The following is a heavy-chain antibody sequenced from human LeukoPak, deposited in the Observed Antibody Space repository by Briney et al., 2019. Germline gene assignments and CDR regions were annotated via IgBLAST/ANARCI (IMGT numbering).Heavy chain of an antibody. V-gene: IGHV3-23*01. CDR1: GFTFSTYA. D-gene: IGHD2-15*01. CDR2: IGVVGSST. CDR3: AKARVVVAALMGAATSTIDY. Sequence: QTGGSLRLSCAASGFTFSTYALSWVRQAPGKGLEWVSTIGVVGSSTYYADSVKGRFTISRDNSKNTLYLQMNSLRAEDTAVYYCAKARVVVAALMGAATSTIDYWGQGTLVTVSS. J-gene: IGHJ4*02.